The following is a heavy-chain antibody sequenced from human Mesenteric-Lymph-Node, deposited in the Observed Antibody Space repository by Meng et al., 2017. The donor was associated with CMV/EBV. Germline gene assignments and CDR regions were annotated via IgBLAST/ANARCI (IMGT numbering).Heavy chain of an antibody. J-gene: IGHJ6*02. V-gene: IGHV3-9*03. Sequence: SLKISCAASGFSFDDYAMHWVRQAPGKGLEWVSGITWNSGDMVYADSVKGRFTISRDNAKDSMYLHMNSLRAEDMALYYCVKGRTSDVYYGMDVWGQGTTVTVSS. CDR3: VKGRTSDVYYGMDV. CDR2: ITWNSGDM. D-gene: IGHD2-2*01. CDR1: GFSFDDYA.